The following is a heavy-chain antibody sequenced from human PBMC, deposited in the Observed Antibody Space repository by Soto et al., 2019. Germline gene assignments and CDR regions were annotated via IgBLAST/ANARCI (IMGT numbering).Heavy chain of an antibody. Sequence: GGSLRLSSAASGGNVSSNYMSWVRQAPGKGLEWVSVIYSGGSTYYADSVKGRFTISRDNSKNTLYLQMNSLRAEDTAVYYCARVWLASRDAFDIWGQGTMVTVSS. CDR3: ARVWLASRDAFDI. CDR2: IYSGGST. D-gene: IGHD3-9*01. V-gene: IGHV3-66*01. J-gene: IGHJ3*02. CDR1: GGNVSSNY.